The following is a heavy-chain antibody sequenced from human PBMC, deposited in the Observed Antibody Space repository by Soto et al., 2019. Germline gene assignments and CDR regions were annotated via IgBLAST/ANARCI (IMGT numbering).Heavy chain of an antibody. V-gene: IGHV3-23*01. CDR3: AKGGNTNNNYYYYMEV. CDR1: GFTFSEYA. D-gene: IGHD1-1*01. J-gene: IGHJ6*03. Sequence: EVQLLESGGGLVQPGGSLRLSCAASGFTFSEYALSWVRQAPGQGLEWVSTISNSGGKTYYADFVKGRITVSRDNSKHTLSLQMSSLGAEDTAVYYCAKGGNTNNNYYYYMEVWSKGTAVTVS. CDR2: ISNSGGKT.